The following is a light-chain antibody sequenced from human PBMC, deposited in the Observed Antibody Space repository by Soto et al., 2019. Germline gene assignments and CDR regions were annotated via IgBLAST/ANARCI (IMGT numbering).Light chain of an antibody. CDR3: QTYDSSLSGSL. CDR1: SSNIGAGYD. CDR2: DNT. V-gene: IGLV1-40*01. J-gene: IGLJ3*02. Sequence: QSVLTQPPSVSGAPGQRVTISCTGSSSNIGAGYDVHWYQHLPGTAPKLLIYDNTNRPSGVPDRFSASKSGTSASLAITGLQPEDEADYYCQTYDSSLSGSLFGGGTKLTVL.